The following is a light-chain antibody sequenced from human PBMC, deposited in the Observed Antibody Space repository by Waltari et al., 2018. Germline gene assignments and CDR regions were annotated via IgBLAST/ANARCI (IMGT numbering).Light chain of an antibody. CDR1: RLRDYY. CDR2: GEN. V-gene: IGLV3-19*01. CDR3: NSRDSSGNVV. Sequence: SSELTQDPAVSVALGQTVSITCQGDRLRDYYASWYQQKAGQAPVLVIHGENNRPSGIPDRFSGSSSGNTASLTITGAQAGDEADYYCNSRDSSGNVVFGAGTKLTVL. J-gene: IGLJ2*01.